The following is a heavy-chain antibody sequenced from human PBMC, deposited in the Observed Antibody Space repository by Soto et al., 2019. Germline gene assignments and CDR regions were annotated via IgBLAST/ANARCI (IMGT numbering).Heavy chain of an antibody. CDR2: VYSGGTT. V-gene: IGHV3-66*01. CDR3: ARGRSASSDFDS. Sequence: VQLVESGGGLVQPGGSLRLSCAASGFTVSTYYMNWVRQAPGEGLEWVSVVYSGGTTYYAGSVRGRFTISRDNSKSTLFLQMNSLRAEDTAVYYCARGRSASSDFDSWGQGTLVTVSS. J-gene: IGHJ4*02. D-gene: IGHD3-10*01. CDR1: GFTVSTYY.